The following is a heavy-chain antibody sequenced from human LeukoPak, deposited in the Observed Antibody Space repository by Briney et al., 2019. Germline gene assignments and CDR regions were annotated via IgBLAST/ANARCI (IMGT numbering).Heavy chain of an antibody. CDR1: GFTFSSYG. V-gene: IGHV3-33*03. CDR2: IWYDGSNK. Sequence: PGRSLRLSCAASGFTFSSYGMHWVRQAPGKGLEVVAVIWYDGSNKYYADSVKGRFTISRDNSKNTLYLQMNSLRAEDTAVYYCAKGAGYYYYYMDVWGKGTTVTVSS. D-gene: IGHD3-16*01. J-gene: IGHJ6*03. CDR3: AKGAGYYYYYMDV.